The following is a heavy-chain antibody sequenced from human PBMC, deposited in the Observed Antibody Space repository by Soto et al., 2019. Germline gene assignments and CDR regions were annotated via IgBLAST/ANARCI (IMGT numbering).Heavy chain of an antibody. V-gene: IGHV1-3*01. D-gene: IGHD2-15*01. Sequence: ASVKVSCKASGYTFTSYAMHWVRQAPGQRLEWMGWINAGNGNTKYSQKFRGRVTITRDTSASTAYMELSSLRSEDTAVYYCASSVVVAAKYYYYYYGMDVWGQGTTVTVSS. CDR3: ASSVVVAAKYYYYYYGMDV. CDR2: INAGNGNT. CDR1: GYTFTSYA. J-gene: IGHJ6*02.